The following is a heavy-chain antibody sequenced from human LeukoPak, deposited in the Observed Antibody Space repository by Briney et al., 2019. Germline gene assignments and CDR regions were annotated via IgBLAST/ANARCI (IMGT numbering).Heavy chain of an antibody. V-gene: IGHV6-1*01. CDR2: TYYRSKWYN. J-gene: IGHJ4*02. CDR3: ARAGAANERARFDY. D-gene: IGHD6-13*01. Sequence: TSQTLSLTCAISGDSVSSNSAAWNWIRQSPSRGLEWLGRTYYRSKWYNDYAVSVKSRITINPDTSKNQFSLQLNSVTPEDTAVYYCARAGAANERARFDYWGQGTLVTVSS. CDR1: GDSVSSNSAA.